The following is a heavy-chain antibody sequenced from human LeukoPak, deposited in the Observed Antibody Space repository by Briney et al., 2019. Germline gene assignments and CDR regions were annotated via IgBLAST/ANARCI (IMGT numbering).Heavy chain of an antibody. Sequence: SQTLSLTCTVSGGSISGGYYWSWIRQPAGEGLEWIGRIYTSGSTNYNPSLKSRVTMSVDTSKNQFSLKLSSVTAADTAVYYCARVSLVRGAPDYYFDYWGQGTLVTVSS. CDR3: ARVSLVRGAPDYYFDY. J-gene: IGHJ4*02. CDR1: GGSISGGYY. V-gene: IGHV4-61*02. CDR2: IYTSGST. D-gene: IGHD3-10*01.